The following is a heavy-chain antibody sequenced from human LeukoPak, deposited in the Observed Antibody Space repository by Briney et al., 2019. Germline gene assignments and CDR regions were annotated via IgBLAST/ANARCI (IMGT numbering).Heavy chain of an antibody. CDR2: IKSKTDGGTT. D-gene: IGHD3-22*01. V-gene: IGHV3-15*01. J-gene: IGHJ4*02. Sequence: PGGSLRLSCAASGFTFSNAWMSWVRQAPGKGLEWVGRIKSKTDGGTTDYAAPVKGRFTISRDDSRNTLYLQMHSLKTEDTAVYYCTTMPFYDSSGYYYGYYWGQGTLVTVSS. CDR1: GFTFSNAW. CDR3: TTMPFYDSSGYYYGYY.